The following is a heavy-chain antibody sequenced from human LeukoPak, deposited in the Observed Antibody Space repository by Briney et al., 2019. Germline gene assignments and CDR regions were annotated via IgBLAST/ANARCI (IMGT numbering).Heavy chain of an antibody. J-gene: IGHJ1*01. CDR1: GFTFSNSW. D-gene: IGHD3-10*01. CDR2: VQHIGGET. V-gene: IGHV3-7*01. Sequence: GGSLRLSCAGSGFTFSNSWMGWVRQAPGKGLEWVANVQHIGGETYYVDSVKGRFTISRDNAKNSVYLQMNSLGADDTAVYYWAPSSFFNAREFRYWGQGPLVTV. CDR3: APSSFFNAREFRY.